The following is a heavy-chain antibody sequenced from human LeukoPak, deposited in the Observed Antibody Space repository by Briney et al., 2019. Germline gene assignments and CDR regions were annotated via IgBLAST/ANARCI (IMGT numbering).Heavy chain of an antibody. CDR2: ISGSGGST. CDR1: GFTFNNYA. Sequence: PGGSLRLSCAASGFTFNNYALAWVRQTPEKGLEWVSAISGSGGSTYYADSVKGRFTISRDNSKNTLYLQMNSLRAEDTAVYYCARGRPYSNYVFDYWGQGTLVTVSS. CDR3: ARGRPYSNYVFDY. J-gene: IGHJ4*02. D-gene: IGHD4-11*01. V-gene: IGHV3-23*01.